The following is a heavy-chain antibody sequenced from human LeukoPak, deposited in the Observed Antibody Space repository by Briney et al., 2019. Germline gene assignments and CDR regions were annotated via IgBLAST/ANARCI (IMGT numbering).Heavy chain of an antibody. V-gene: IGHV4-39*07. CDR1: GGSISSSSYY. D-gene: IGHD2-15*01. Sequence: SETLSLTCTVSGGSISSSSYYWGWIRQPPGKGLEWIGRIYTSGSTNYNPSLKSRVTMSVDTSKNQFSLKLSSVTAADTAVYYCARGDCSGGSCYFDYWGQGTLVTVSS. CDR3: ARGDCSGGSCYFDY. J-gene: IGHJ4*02. CDR2: IYTSGST.